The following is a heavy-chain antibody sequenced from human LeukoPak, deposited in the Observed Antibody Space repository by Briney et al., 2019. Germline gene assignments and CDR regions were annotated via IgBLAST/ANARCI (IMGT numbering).Heavy chain of an antibody. V-gene: IGHV1-69*06. J-gene: IGHJ4*02. D-gene: IGHD3-3*01. Sequence: SVKVSCKASGGTFSSYAISWVRQAPGQGLEWMGGIIPISGTANYAQKFQGRVTMTEDTSTDTAYMELSSLRSEDTAVYYCATEIDFWSGYYGRRAFGYWGQGTLVTVSS. CDR1: GGTFSSYA. CDR3: ATEIDFWSGYYGRRAFGY. CDR2: IIPISGTA.